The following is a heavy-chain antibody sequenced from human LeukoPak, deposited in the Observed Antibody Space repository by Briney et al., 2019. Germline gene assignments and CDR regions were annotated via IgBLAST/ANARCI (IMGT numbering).Heavy chain of an antibody. CDR2: IYYLGHT. CDR1: GGSISDSNYY. D-gene: IGHD6-25*01. V-gene: IGHV4-39*01. CDR3: ARQSTIAAAKIDP. Sequence: PSETLSLTCTVSGGSISDSNYYWGWIRQPPGRGLEWTANIYYLGHTYYNPSLKSRVTVSVDTSKNQFSLKLTSVTAADTAVYYRARQSTIAAAKIDPWGQGSLVTVSS. J-gene: IGHJ5*02.